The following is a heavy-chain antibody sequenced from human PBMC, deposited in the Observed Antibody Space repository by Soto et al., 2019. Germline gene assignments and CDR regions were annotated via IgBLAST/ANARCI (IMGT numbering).Heavy chain of an antibody. CDR1: GFTFSSYW. CDR3: ARVSNKLDYGYYESSGVFDI. CDR2: IKQDGSEK. D-gene: IGHD4-17*01. J-gene: IGHJ3*02. Sequence: GGSLRLSCAASGFTFSSYWMSWVRQAPGKGLEWVANIKQDGSEKYYVDSVKGRFTISRDNAKNSLYLQMNSLRAEDTAVDDWARVSNKLDYGYYESSGVFDIWGQGTMVTVSS. V-gene: IGHV3-7*01.